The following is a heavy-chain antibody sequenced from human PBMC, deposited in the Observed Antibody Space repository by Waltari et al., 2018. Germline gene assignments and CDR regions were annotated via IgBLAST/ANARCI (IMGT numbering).Heavy chain of an antibody. D-gene: IGHD3-3*01. V-gene: IGHV4-59*01. CDR3: ARENQDYDFSGYYYYGMDV. CDR1: GGSISSYY. J-gene: IGHJ6*02. Sequence: QVQLQESGPGLVKPSETLSLTCTVSGGSISSYYWSWIRQPPGKGLEWIGYIYYSGSTNYNHSPKGRVTISVDTSKNQFSLKLSSVTAADTAVYYCARENQDYDFSGYYYYGMDVWGQGTTVTVSS. CDR2: IYYSGST.